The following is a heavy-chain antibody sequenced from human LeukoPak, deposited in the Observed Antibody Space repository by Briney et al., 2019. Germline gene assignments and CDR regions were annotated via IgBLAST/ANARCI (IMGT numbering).Heavy chain of an antibody. D-gene: IGHD5-12*01. CDR1: GFTFSSYS. Sequence: GGSLRLSCAASGFTFSSYSMNWVRQAPGKGLEWVSYISSSSSTTYYADSVKGRFTISRDNSKNTLYLQMNSLRAEDTAVYYCAKWWLQRYSGYVFNDYWGQGTLVTVSS. V-gene: IGHV3-48*01. J-gene: IGHJ4*02. CDR2: ISSSSSTT. CDR3: AKWWLQRYSGYVFNDY.